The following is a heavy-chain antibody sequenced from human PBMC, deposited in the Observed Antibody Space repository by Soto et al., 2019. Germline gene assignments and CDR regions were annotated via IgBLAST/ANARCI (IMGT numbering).Heavy chain of an antibody. V-gene: IGHV3-53*01. J-gene: IGHJ6*02. CDR2: IYSGGST. CDR1: GFTVSSNY. CDR3: ASSHYYYYYGMDV. Sequence: GSLRLSSAASGFTVSSNYMSWVRQAPGKGLEWVSVIYSGGSTYYADSVKGRFTISRDNSKNTLYLQMNSLRAEDTAVYYCASSHYYYYYGMDVWGQGTTVTVSS.